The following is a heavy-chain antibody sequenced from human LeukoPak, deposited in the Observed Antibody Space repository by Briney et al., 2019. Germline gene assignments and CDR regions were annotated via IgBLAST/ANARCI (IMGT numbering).Heavy chain of an antibody. CDR3: ARVGSSWPVLRGGMDV. D-gene: IGHD6-13*01. CDR2: IYHSGST. V-gene: IGHV4-30-2*01. Sequence: PSQTLSLTCTVSGGSISSGGYYWSWIRQPPGKGLEWIGYIYHSGSTYYNPSLKSRVTMSVDTSKNQFSLKLSSVTAADTAVYYCARVGSSWPVLRGGMDVWGQGTTVTVSS. J-gene: IGHJ6*02. CDR1: GGSISSGGYY.